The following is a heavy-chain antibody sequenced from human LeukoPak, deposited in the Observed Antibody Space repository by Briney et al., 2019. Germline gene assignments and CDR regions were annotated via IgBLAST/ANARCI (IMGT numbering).Heavy chain of an antibody. CDR1: GGTFSSYA. J-gene: IGHJ4*02. Sequence: ASVKVSCKASGGTFSSYAISWVRQAPGQGLEWMGGIIPIFGTANYAQKFQGRVTITADESTSTAYMELSSLRSEDTAVYYCARQPMQYSSGWYDCHFDYWGQGTLVTVSS. CDR2: IIPIFGTA. CDR3: ARQPMQYSSGWYDCHFDY. D-gene: IGHD6-19*01. V-gene: IGHV1-69*01.